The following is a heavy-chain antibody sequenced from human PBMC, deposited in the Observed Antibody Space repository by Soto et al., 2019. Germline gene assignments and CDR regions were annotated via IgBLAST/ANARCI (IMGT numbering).Heavy chain of an antibody. CDR2: ISSSSSYI. Sequence: EVQLVESGGGLVKPGGSLRLSCAASGFTFSSYSMNWVRQAPGKGLEWVSSISSSSSYIYYADSVKGRFTISRDNAKNSLYLQMNSLRAEDTAVYYCARALLRFLEWSAYYYYGMDVWGQGTTVTVSS. J-gene: IGHJ6*02. V-gene: IGHV3-21*01. CDR3: ARALLRFLEWSAYYYYGMDV. D-gene: IGHD3-3*01. CDR1: GFTFSSYS.